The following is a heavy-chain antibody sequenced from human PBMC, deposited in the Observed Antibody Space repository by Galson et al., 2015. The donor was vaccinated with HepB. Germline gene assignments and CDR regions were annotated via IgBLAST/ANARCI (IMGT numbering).Heavy chain of an antibody. V-gene: IGHV6-1*01. CDR3: ATPSTSSSWFNWFDP. D-gene: IGHD6-13*01. Sequence: CAISGDSVSSNSAAWNRIRQSPSRGLEWLGRTYYRSKWYNDYAVSVKSRITINPDTSKNQFSLQLNSVTPEDTAVYYCATPSTSSSWFNWFDPWGQGTLVTVSS. J-gene: IGHJ5*02. CDR1: GDSVSSNSAA. CDR2: TYYRSKWYN.